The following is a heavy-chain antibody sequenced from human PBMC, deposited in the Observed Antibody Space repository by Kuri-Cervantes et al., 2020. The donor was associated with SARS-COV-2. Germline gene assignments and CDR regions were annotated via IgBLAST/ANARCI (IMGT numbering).Heavy chain of an antibody. CDR2: IYTSGST. D-gene: IGHD2-2*01. J-gene: IGHJ5*02. CDR3: ARAAGPAARTSWFDP. V-gene: IGHV4-61*02. Sequence: SETLSLTCTVSGGSISSGSYYWSWIRQPAGKGLEWIGRIYTSGSTNYNPSLKSRVTISVDTSKNQFSLKLSSVTAADTAVYYCARAAGPAARTSWFDPGGQGNLVTVSS. CDR1: GGSISSGSYY.